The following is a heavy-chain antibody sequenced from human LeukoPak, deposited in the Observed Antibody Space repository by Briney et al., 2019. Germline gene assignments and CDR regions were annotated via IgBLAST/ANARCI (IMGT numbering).Heavy chain of an antibody. CDR1: GFTFSNYA. D-gene: IGHD3-22*01. V-gene: IGHV3-23*01. Sequence: GGSLRLSCAASGFTFSNYAMSWVRQAPGKGLEWVSGISGNGGSAHYRDSVKGRFTISRDNSKNTVYLQMNSLRAEDTAIYYCAKGHVRGYQTYFFDSWGEGTLVTVSS. J-gene: IGHJ4*02. CDR2: ISGNGGSA. CDR3: AKGHVRGYQTYFFDS.